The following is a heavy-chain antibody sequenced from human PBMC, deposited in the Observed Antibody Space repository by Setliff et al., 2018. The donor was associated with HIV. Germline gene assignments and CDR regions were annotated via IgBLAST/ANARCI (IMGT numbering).Heavy chain of an antibody. V-gene: IGHV3-74*03. J-gene: IGHJ5*01. CDR2: INTDGSSA. CDR3: ARGGANPSWFDS. CDR1: GFTFSYSW. D-gene: IGHD3-16*01. Sequence: GGSLRLSCAASGFTFSYSWMNWVRQAPGKGLVWVSRINTDGSSATYADSVKGRFTNSRDNAKNTLYLQMDSLRAEDTAVYYCARGGANPSWFDSWGQGTLVTVSS.